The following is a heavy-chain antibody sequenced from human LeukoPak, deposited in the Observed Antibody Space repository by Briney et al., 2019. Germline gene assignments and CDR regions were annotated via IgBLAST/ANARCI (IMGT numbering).Heavy chain of an antibody. D-gene: IGHD2-2*01. CDR2: ISSSSSYI. CDR3: ARDQCCSSTSCYLYYYYYGMDV. CDR1: GFTFSSYS. Sequence: GGSLRLSCAASGFTFSSYSMNWVRQAQGKGLEWVSSISSSSSYIYYADSVKGRFTISRDNAKNSLYLQMNSLRAEDTAVYYCARDQCCSSTSCYLYYYYYGMDVWGQGTTVTVSS. V-gene: IGHV3-21*01. J-gene: IGHJ6*02.